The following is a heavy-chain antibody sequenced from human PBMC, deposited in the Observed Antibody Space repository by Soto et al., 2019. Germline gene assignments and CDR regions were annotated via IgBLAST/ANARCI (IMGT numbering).Heavy chain of an antibody. D-gene: IGHD7-27*01. V-gene: IGHV1-69*01. CDR3: AIEVWGRGGYYLDS. CDR2: IIPVVGTT. J-gene: IGHJ4*02. Sequence: QVHVVQSGAEVKKPGSSVKVTCKAFEGTFNSFGINWVRQAPGQGLEWMGGIIPVVGTTKYAQKFRDRVTLVADGSTSTSYMELSSLTSDDTAVCYCAIEVWGRGGYYLDSWGQGTLVTVSS. CDR1: EGTFNSFG.